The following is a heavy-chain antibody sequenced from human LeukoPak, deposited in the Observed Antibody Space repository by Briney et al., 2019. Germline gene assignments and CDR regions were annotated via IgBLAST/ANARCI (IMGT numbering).Heavy chain of an antibody. CDR1: GGSISSYY. J-gene: IGHJ4*02. D-gene: IGHD3-3*01. Sequence: PSETLSLTCTVSGGSISSYYWSWIRQPPGKGLEWIGYIYYSGSTNYNPSLKNRVTISVDTSKNQFSLKLSSVTAADTAVYYCARDFGSGQLAGFWYWGQGTLVTVSS. CDR3: ARDFGSGQLAGFWY. CDR2: IYYSGST. V-gene: IGHV4-59*01.